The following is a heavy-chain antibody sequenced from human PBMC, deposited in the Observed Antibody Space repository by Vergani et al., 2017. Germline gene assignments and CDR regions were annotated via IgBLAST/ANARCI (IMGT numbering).Heavy chain of an antibody. CDR3: ANSPLRFLEWLQRTDWYFDL. CDR1: GFTFSDYY. Sequence: QVQLVESGGGLVKPGGSLRLSCAASGFTFSDYYMSWIRQAPGKGLEWVSYISSSSSYIYYADSVKGRFTISRDNAKNSLYLQMNSLRAEDTAVYYCANSPLRFLEWLQRTDWYFDLWGRGTLVTVSS. CDR2: ISSSSSYI. V-gene: IGHV3-11*06. J-gene: IGHJ2*01. D-gene: IGHD3-3*01.